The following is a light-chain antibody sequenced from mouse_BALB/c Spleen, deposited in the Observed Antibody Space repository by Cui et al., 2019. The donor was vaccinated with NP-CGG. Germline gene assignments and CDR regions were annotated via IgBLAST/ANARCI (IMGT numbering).Light chain of an antibody. Sequence: QIVLTQSPALMSASPGEKVTMTCSASSSVNYMYWYQQKPRSSPKPWIYLTSNLASGVPARFSGSGSGTSYSLTISSMEAEDAATYYCQQWSSNPRTFGGGTKLEIK. CDR1: SSVNY. CDR3: QQWSSNPRT. V-gene: IGKV4-68*01. CDR2: LTS. J-gene: IGKJ1*01.